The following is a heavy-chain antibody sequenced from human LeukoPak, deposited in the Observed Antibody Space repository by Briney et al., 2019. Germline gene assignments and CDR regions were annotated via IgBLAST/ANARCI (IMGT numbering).Heavy chain of an antibody. CDR2: IYYSGST. Sequence: PSETLSLTCSVSGDSFSSVTDYWAWIRQPPGKGLEWIGSIYYSGSTYYNPSLKSRVTISVDTSKNQFSLKLSSVTAADTAVYYCARDSPLGWELLRDAFDIWGQGTMVTVSS. CDR1: GDSFSSVTDY. V-gene: IGHV4-39*07. CDR3: ARDSPLGWELLRDAFDI. J-gene: IGHJ3*02. D-gene: IGHD1-26*01.